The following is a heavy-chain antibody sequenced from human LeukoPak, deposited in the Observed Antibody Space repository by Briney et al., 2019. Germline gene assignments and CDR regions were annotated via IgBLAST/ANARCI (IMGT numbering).Heavy chain of an antibody. CDR3: ARDYYDSSGYIDY. Sequence: GGSLRLSCAASGFTFSSYYMSWVRQAPGKGLEWVSYISSSGSTIYYADSVKGRFTISRDNAKNSLYLQMNSLRAEDTAVYYCARDYYDSSGYIDYWGQGTLVTVSS. CDR1: GFTFSSYY. CDR2: ISSSGSTI. D-gene: IGHD3-22*01. J-gene: IGHJ4*02. V-gene: IGHV3-48*03.